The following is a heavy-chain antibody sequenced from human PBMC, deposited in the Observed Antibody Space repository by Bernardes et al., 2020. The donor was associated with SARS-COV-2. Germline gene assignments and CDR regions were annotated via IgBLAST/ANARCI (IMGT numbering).Heavy chain of an antibody. D-gene: IGHD3-9*01. CDR2: TSYDGDNK. V-gene: IGHV3-30-3*01. Sequence: SLLLSCAASGFSFSTHAMHWVRRAPGQGLEWVAVTSYDGDNKYYADSVKGRFTISRDNSMNTLYLEMNSLTPEDTAVYYCASPRVDFDWLLPLDYWGRGTRVTVSS. J-gene: IGHJ4*02. CDR3: ASPRVDFDWLLPLDY. CDR1: GFSFSTHA.